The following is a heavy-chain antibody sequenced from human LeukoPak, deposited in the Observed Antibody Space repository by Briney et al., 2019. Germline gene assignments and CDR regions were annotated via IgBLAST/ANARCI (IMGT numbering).Heavy chain of an antibody. CDR1: GFTVSSNY. V-gene: IGHV3-53*04. CDR2: IYSGGST. CDR3: ARADYYDSSGYLGGYFDL. Sequence: GGSLRLSCAASGFTVSSNYMSWVRQAPGKGLEWVSVIYSGGSTYYADSVKGRFTISRHNSKSTLYLQMNSLRAEDTAVYYCARADYYDSSGYLGGYFDLWGRGTLVTVSS. D-gene: IGHD3-22*01. J-gene: IGHJ2*01.